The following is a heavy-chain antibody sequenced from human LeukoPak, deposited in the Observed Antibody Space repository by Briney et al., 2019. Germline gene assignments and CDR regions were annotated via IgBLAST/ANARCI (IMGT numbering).Heavy chain of an antibody. CDR3: ATERAL. Sequence: GGSLRLSCAASGFNFSRNGTHWVRQAPGKGLEWVAVIWYDGSDKYYADSVKGRFTISRDNSKNTMYLQMNSLRAEDTAVYYCATERALWGQGTLVTVSS. J-gene: IGHJ4*02. CDR1: GFNFSRNG. CDR2: IWYDGSDK. V-gene: IGHV3-33*01.